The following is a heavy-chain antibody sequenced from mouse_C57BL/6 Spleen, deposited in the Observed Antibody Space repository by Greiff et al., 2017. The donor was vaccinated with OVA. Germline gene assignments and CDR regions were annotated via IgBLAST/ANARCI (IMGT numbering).Heavy chain of an antibody. CDR1: GYSITSGYY. Sequence: QLKESGPGLVKPSPSLSLTCSVTGYSITSGYYWNWIRQFPGNKLEWMGYISYDGSNNYNPSLKNRISITRDTSKNQFFLKLNSVTTEDTATYYCARERDGAMDYWGQGTSVTVSS. V-gene: IGHV3-6*01. CDR3: ARERDGAMDY. J-gene: IGHJ4*01. CDR2: ISYDGSN. D-gene: IGHD3-3*01.